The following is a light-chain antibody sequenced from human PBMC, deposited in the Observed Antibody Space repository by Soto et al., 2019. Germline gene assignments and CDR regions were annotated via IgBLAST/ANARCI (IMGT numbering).Light chain of an antibody. CDR1: QSVSSSN. J-gene: IGKJ4*01. V-gene: IGKV3-20*01. Sequence: EIVLAQSPGTLSLSPGERATLSCRASQSVSSSNLAWYQQKPGQSPRLLIYGASRRATGIPDRFSGSGSGTDFTLTISRLEPEDFAVYYCQQYGYTLTVGGGTKVELK. CDR3: QQYGYTLT. CDR2: GAS.